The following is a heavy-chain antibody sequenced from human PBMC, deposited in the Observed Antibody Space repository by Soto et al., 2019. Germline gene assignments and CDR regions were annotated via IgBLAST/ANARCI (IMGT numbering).Heavy chain of an antibody. CDR2: IYYSGST. V-gene: IGHV4-61*01. D-gene: IGHD3-9*01. CDR1: GGSGSSGSYY. CDR3: ARIDWSYFDY. Sequence: QVQLQESGPGLVKPSETLSLTCTVSGGSGSSGSYYWSWIRQPPGKGLEWIGYIYYSGSTNYNPSLKSRVTISVDTSKNQFSLKLSSVTAADTAVYYCARIDWSYFDYWGQGTLVTVSS. J-gene: IGHJ4*02.